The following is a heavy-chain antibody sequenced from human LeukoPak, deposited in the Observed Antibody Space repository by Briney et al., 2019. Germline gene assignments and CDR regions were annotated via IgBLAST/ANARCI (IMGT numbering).Heavy chain of an antibody. D-gene: IGHD3-22*01. CDR1: GFTFSSYS. V-gene: IGHV3-21*01. J-gene: IGHJ4*02. Sequence: PGGSLTLSCAASGFTFSSYSMNWVRQAPGKGLEWVSSISSSSSYIYYADSVKGRFTISRDNAKNSLYLQMNSLRAEDTAVYYCARTTTYYYDSSGYWLFDYWGQGTLVTVSS. CDR3: ARTTTYYYDSSGYWLFDY. CDR2: ISSSSSYI.